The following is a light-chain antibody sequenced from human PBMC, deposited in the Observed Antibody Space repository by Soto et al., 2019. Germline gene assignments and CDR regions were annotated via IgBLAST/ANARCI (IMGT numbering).Light chain of an antibody. Sequence: QSALTQPASVSGSPGQSITISCTGTSSDVGAFNYVSWYQQHPGQAPKLIIYDVINRPSGVSNRFSGSKSGNTASLTISGLQTEDEADYYCSSYTTSITLVFGGGTKVTVL. CDR1: SSDVGAFNY. CDR2: DVI. V-gene: IGLV2-14*03. CDR3: SSYTTSITLV. J-gene: IGLJ2*01.